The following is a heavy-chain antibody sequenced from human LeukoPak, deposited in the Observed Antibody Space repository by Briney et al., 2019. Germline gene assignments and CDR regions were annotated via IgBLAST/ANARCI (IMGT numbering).Heavy chain of an antibody. CDR2: MNPNSGNT. Sequence: GASVKVSCKASGYTFTSYDINWVRQATGQGLEWMGWMNPNSGNTGYAQKFQGRVTMTRNTSISTAYMELSSLRSEDTAVYYCAREMSYDFWSGYAQGTHGMDAWGQGTTVTVSS. J-gene: IGHJ6*02. CDR3: AREMSYDFWSGYAQGTHGMDA. CDR1: GYTFTSYD. D-gene: IGHD3-3*01. V-gene: IGHV1-8*01.